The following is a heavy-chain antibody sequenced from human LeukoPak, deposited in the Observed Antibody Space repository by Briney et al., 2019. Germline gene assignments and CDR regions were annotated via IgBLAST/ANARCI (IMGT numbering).Heavy chain of an antibody. CDR3: ARGARDGYNYLDY. D-gene: IGHD5-24*01. CDR2: IYYSGST. CDR1: GGSISSYY. Sequence: PSETLSLTCTVSGGSISSYYWSWIRQPPGKGLEWIGYIYYSGSTNYNPSLKSRVTISVDTSKNQFSLKLSSVTAADTAVYYCARGARDGYNYLDYWGQGTLVTVSS. V-gene: IGHV4-59*08. J-gene: IGHJ4*02.